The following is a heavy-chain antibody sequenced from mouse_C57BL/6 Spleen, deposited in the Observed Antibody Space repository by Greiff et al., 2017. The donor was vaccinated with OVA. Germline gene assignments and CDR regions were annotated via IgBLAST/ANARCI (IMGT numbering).Heavy chain of an antibody. Sequence: EVQLVESGPVLVKPGASVKMSCKASGYTFTDYYMNWVKQSHGKSLEWIGVIRPYNGGTSYNQTFKGKATLTVDKSSSTAYMELNSLTSEDSAVYDCARGSGYAMDYWGQGTSVTVSS. CDR3: ARGSGYAMDY. J-gene: IGHJ4*01. V-gene: IGHV1-19*01. CDR2: IRPYNGGT. D-gene: IGHD3-2*02. CDR1: GYTFTDYY.